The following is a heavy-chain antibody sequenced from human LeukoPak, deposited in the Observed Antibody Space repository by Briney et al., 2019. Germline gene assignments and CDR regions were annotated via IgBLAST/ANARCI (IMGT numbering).Heavy chain of an antibody. CDR2: ISAYNGNT. CDR1: GYTFTSYG. CDR3: ARASWILGGFDY. Sequence: AALKVSCKASGYTFTSYGISWVRQAPGQGLEWMGWISAYNGNTNYAQKLQGRVTMTTDTSTSTAYMELRSLRSDDTAVYYCARASWILGGFDYWGQGTLVTVPP. J-gene: IGHJ4*02. D-gene: IGHD2-2*03. V-gene: IGHV1-18*01.